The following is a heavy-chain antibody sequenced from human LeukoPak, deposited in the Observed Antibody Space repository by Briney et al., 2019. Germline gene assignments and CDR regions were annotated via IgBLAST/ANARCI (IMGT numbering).Heavy chain of an antibody. Sequence: SETLSLTCAVYGGSFSDYYCTWIRQPPGKGLEWIGEINHSGNTNYNPSLKSRVTISVDTSKNHFSLNLTSVIAADTAVYYCARVGPLDAFDIWGQGTMVSVSS. CDR3: ARVGPLDAFDI. CDR1: GGSFSDYY. CDR2: INHSGNT. V-gene: IGHV4-34*01. J-gene: IGHJ3*02.